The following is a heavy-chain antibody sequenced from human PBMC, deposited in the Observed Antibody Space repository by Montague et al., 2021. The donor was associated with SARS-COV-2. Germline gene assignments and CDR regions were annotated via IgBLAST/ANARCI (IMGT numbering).Heavy chain of an antibody. CDR3: ARDYSHCSGGSCVFDY. D-gene: IGHD2-15*01. CDR1: GGSISNYY. CDR2: IYSSGST. J-gene: IGHJ4*02. Sequence: SETLSLTCTASGGSISNYYWSWIRQPAGKGLEWIGRIYSSGSTNHNPSLKSRISMSVDTSKNQFSLKLSSVTAADTAIYYCARDYSHCSGGSCVFDYWGQGTLVTVSS. V-gene: IGHV4-4*07.